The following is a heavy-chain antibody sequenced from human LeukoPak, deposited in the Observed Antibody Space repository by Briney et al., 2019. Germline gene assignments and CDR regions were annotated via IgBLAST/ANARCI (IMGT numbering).Heavy chain of an antibody. J-gene: IGHJ4*02. CDR1: GYTFTSYH. Sequence: ASVNVSCKASGYTFTSYHINWVRQAPGQGLEWMGWINPNTDDRGYAQKFQGRLIITSDTSISTAYMELGSPRSEDTAVYFCARTTSFTASGYDYWGQGTLVTVSS. D-gene: IGHD6-25*01. CDR2: INPNTDDR. CDR3: ARTTSFTASGYDY. V-gene: IGHV1-8*03.